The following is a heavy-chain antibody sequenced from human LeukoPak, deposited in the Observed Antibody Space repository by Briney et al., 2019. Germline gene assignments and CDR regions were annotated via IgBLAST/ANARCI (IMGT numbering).Heavy chain of an antibody. D-gene: IGHD2-21*02. J-gene: IGHJ4*02. Sequence: PSETLFLTCTVSGGSISSGTYYWSWIRQPAGKGLEWIGRIYTSGSTNYNPSLKSRVTMSVDTSKNQFSLKLTSVTAADTAVYYCARTAEYWGQGILVTVSS. CDR2: IYTSGST. CDR3: ARTAEY. V-gene: IGHV4-61*02. CDR1: GGSISSGTYY.